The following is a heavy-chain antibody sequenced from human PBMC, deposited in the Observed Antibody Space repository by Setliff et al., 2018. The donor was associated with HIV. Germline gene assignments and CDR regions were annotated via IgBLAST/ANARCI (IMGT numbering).Heavy chain of an antibody. CDR3: ARDVAHYYDSSGPYFDY. Sequence: RASVKVSCKASGYTFTSYGISWVRQAPGQGLEWMGWISAYNGNTNYAQKLQGRVTMTTDTSTSTAYMELRSLRSDDTAVYYCARDVAHYYDSSGPYFDYWGQGTLVTVSS. D-gene: IGHD3-22*01. V-gene: IGHV1-18*01. J-gene: IGHJ4*02. CDR2: ISAYNGNT. CDR1: GYTFTSYG.